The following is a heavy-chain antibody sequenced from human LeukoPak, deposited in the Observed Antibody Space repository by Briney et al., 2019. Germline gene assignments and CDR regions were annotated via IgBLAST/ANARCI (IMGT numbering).Heavy chain of an antibody. J-gene: IGHJ6*03. CDR3: ARAPGSAYYPYYYMDV. V-gene: IGHV4-59*01. CDR1: GGSISNYY. Sequence: SETLSLTCTVSGGSISNYYWSWIRQPPGKGLEWIGYIYYTGSTNYNPSLTSRVTILVDTSKNQFSLNLNSVTAADPAEYYCARAPGSAYYPYYYMDVWGKGTTVTVSS. CDR2: IYYTGST. D-gene: IGHD6-19*01.